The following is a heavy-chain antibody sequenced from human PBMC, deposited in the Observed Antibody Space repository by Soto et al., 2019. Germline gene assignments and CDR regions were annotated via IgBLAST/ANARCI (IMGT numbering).Heavy chain of an antibody. CDR3: AKDPSSGSYFLDY. CDR2: ISDDVSNK. Sequence: QVQLVESGGGVVQPGRSLRLSCAASGFTFISYGMHWVRQAPGKGLEWVAVISDDVSNKYYADSVKGRFTISRDNSKNTLYLKMNSLRAEDTAVYYCAKDPSSGSYFLDYWGQGPLVTVSS. V-gene: IGHV3-30*18. CDR1: GFTFISYG. D-gene: IGHD3-22*01. J-gene: IGHJ4*02.